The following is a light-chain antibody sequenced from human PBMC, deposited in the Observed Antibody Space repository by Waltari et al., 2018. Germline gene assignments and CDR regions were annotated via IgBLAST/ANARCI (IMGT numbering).Light chain of an antibody. CDR2: EVS. J-gene: IGKJ1*01. V-gene: IGKV2D-29*02. CDR3: MQNIQLPT. Sequence: EIVMTQAPLSLSVTPGQPASMSCKSSQSLLHSDGRARLYWYLQKPGQSPQLLISEVSNRFCGVTERFSGSGSGTDFTLKISRVEAEDVGVYFCMQNIQLPTFGQGTKVEIE. CDR1: QSLLHSDGRAR.